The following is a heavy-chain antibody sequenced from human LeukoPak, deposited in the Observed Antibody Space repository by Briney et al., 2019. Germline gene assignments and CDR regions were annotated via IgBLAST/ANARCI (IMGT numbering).Heavy chain of an antibody. J-gene: IGHJ3*02. V-gene: IGHV4-4*07. CDR2: ISSSGST. Sequence: SETLSLTSTVSGDSISSYYWSWIRQPAGKGLEWIGRISSSGSTNYNPSLKSRVTISVDTSKNQFSLMPSSVTAADTAVYFCARGPYSYDSSGAFDIWGQGTMVTVSS. CDR3: ARGPYSYDSSGAFDI. D-gene: IGHD3-22*01. CDR1: GDSISSYY.